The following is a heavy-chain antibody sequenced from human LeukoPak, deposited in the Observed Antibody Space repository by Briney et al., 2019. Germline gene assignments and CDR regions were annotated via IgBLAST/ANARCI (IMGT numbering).Heavy chain of an antibody. V-gene: IGHV1-46*01. CDR3: ARDQYSSSFHTGSDY. D-gene: IGHD6-6*01. Sequence: ASVKVSCKASGYTFTSYYMHWVRQAPGQGLEWMGIINLSGGSTSYAQKFQGRVTMTRDTSTSTVYMELSSLRSEDTAVYYCARDQYSSSFHTGSDYWGQGTLVTVSS. CDR1: GYTFTSYY. CDR2: INLSGGST. J-gene: IGHJ4*02.